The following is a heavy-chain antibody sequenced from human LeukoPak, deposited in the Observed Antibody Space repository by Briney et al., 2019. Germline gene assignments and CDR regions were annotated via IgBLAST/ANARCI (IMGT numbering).Heavy chain of an antibody. CDR1: GGSISSSSYY. Sequence: PSETLSLTCTVSGGSISSSSYYWGWIRQPPGKGLEWIGSIYYSGSTYYNPSLKSRVTISVDTSKNQFSLKLSSVTAADTAVYYCARRRGGSGSYYNVRSDSWFDPWGQGTLVTVSS. V-gene: IGHV4-39*01. CDR3: ARRRGGSGSYYNVRSDSWFDP. J-gene: IGHJ5*02. CDR2: IYYSGST. D-gene: IGHD3-10*01.